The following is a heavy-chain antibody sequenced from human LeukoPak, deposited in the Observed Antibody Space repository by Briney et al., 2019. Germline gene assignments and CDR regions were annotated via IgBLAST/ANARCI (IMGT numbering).Heavy chain of an antibody. J-gene: IGHJ4*02. CDR1: GYNFNDYY. CDR3: ARVLFYSSGNKSNRVDY. Sequence: GASVKVSCKASGYNFNDYYIYWVRQAPGHGLESMGYIHPDGGSTNYAQKFQGRVTMTRDTSIRTAYMELSRLRSDDTAVYYCARVLFYSSGNKSNRVDYWGQGTLVTVSS. CDR2: IHPDGGST. V-gene: IGHV1-2*02. D-gene: IGHD6-19*01.